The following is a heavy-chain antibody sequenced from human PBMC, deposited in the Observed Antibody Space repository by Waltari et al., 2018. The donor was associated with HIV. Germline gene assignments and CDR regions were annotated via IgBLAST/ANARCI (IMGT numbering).Heavy chain of an antibody. V-gene: IGHV3-33*01. CDR2: ILYDVSNK. CDR3: ARDQSGSYFDY. Sequence: QVQLVESGGGVVQPGRSLRLSCAASGFTFSSYGMHWVRQAPGKGLEWVAVILYDVSNKYYADSVKGRFTIARDNSKNTLYLQMNSLRAEDTAVYYCARDQSGSYFDYWGQGTLVTVSS. J-gene: IGHJ4*02. D-gene: IGHD1-26*01. CDR1: GFTFSSYG.